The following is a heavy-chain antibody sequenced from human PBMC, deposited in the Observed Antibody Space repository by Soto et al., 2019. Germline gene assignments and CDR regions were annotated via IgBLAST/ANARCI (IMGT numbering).Heavy chain of an antibody. CDR2: ISSSTSHT. CDR3: ARGRGAAADYFDF. J-gene: IGHJ4*02. D-gene: IGHD6-13*01. Sequence: QVQLVESGGGLVKPGGSLRLSCAFSGFTFSDYYMTWIRQASGKGLEWVSYISSSTSHTNYADSVKGRFTISRDNAKNSLFLQMNSLRDEDTAVYYCARGRGAAADYFDFWGQGTLVTVSS. CDR1: GFTFSDYY. V-gene: IGHV3-11*05.